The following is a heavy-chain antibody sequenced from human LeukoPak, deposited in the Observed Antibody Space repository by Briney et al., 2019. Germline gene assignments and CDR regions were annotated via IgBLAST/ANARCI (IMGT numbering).Heavy chain of an antibody. D-gene: IGHD2-2*01. Sequence: ASVKVSCKASGYTFTDYYMHWVRQAPGQGLEWMGWINPKSGGRSYAQRFQGRVTMTRDTSISTAYMELSRLRSDDTAVYYCATGEKLVPAAMWFDYWGQGTLVTVSS. CDR2: INPKSGGR. CDR1: GYTFTDYY. J-gene: IGHJ4*02. V-gene: IGHV1-2*02. CDR3: ATGEKLVPAAMWFDY.